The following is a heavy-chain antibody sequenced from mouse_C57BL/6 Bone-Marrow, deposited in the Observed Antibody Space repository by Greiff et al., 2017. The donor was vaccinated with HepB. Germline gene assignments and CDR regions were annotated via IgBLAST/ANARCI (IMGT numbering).Heavy chain of an antibody. CDR3: ARGGGYGKGGD. CDR1: GYTFTSYW. CDR2: IDPSDSYT. D-gene: IGHD1-1*02. V-gene: IGHV1-69*01. J-gene: IGHJ2*01. Sequence: QVQLQQPGAELVMPGASVKLSCKASGYTFTSYWLHWVQQRPGQGLEWIGEIDPSDSYTNSTQKFKGKSTLTVDKSSSTAYMQLSSLTSVDPAVYYCARGGGYGKGGDWGQGTTLTVSS.